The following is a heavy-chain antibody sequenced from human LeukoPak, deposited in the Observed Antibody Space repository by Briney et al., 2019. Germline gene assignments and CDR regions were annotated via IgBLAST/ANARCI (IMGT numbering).Heavy chain of an antibody. CDR2: INSDGSST. V-gene: IGHV3-74*01. J-gene: IGHJ3*02. D-gene: IGHD2-2*01. Sequence: PGGSLRLSCATSGFTFSSYWMHWVRQALGKGLVWVSRINSDGSSTSYADSVKGRFTISRDNAKNTLYLQMNSLRAEDTAVYYCATLGGVPAALDAFDIWGQGTMVTVSS. CDR1: GFTFSSYW. CDR3: ATLGGVPAALDAFDI.